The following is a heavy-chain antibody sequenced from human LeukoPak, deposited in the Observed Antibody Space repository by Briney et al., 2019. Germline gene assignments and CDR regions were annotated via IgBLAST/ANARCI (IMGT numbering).Heavy chain of an antibody. J-gene: IGHJ6*03. D-gene: IGHD1/OR15-1a*01. V-gene: IGHV3-23*01. Sequence: SGGSLRLSCAASGFTFSSYGMSWVRQAPGKGLEWVSAISGSGGSTYYADSVKGRFTISRDNSKNTLYLQMNSLRAEDTAVYYCARNKNGDYYYMDVWGKGTTVTVSS. CDR3: ARNKNGDYYYMDV. CDR1: GFTFSSYG. CDR2: ISGSGGST.